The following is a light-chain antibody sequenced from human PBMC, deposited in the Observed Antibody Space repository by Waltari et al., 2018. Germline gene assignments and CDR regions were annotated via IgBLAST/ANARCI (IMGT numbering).Light chain of an antibody. CDR2: KVN. Sequence: QSALTQPASVSGSPGQSITISCTGTSSDVGFYDFVSWFQQPPGKAPKVMIYKVNNRPPGVSNRFSGSKSANTASLTISGLQAEDEADYYCSSYTRRSYWVFGGGTQLTVL. J-gene: IGLJ3*02. CDR1: SSDVGFYDF. CDR3: SSYTRRSYWV. V-gene: IGLV2-14*01.